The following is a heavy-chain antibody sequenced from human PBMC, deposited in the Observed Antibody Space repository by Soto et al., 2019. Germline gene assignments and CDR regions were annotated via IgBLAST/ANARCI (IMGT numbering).Heavy chain of an antibody. Sequence: PGGSLRLSCAASVFTFSSYAMHWVRHSPGKGLEWVAVISYDGSNKYYADSVKGRFTISRDNSKNTLYLQMNSLRAEDTAVYYCARPLESGRGSQVWVYSYYGMDVWGQGTTVTVSS. CDR3: ARPLESGRGSQVWVYSYYGMDV. CDR2: ISYDGSNK. CDR1: VFTFSSYA. J-gene: IGHJ6*02. V-gene: IGHV3-30-3*01. D-gene: IGHD6-25*01.